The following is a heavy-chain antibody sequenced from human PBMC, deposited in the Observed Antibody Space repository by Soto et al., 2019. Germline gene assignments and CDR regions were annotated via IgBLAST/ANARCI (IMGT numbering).Heavy chain of an antibody. CDR1: GYTFTSYV. Sequence: ASVKVSCKASGYTFTSYVISWVLQAPGQGLEWMGWISAYNGNTNYAQKLQGRVTMTTDTSTSTAYMELRSLRSDDTAVYYCARFPIAAAGDYYYGMDVWGQGTTVTVSS. V-gene: IGHV1-18*01. CDR2: ISAYNGNT. J-gene: IGHJ6*02. CDR3: ARFPIAAAGDYYYGMDV. D-gene: IGHD6-13*01.